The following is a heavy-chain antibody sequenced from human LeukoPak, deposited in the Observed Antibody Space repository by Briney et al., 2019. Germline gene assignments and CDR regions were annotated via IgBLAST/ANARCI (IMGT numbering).Heavy chain of an antibody. J-gene: IGHJ6*03. CDR3: ARAPYYYYMDV. V-gene: IGHV4-31*03. CDR1: GVSFTSEDYY. CDR2: LFYTGDT. Sequence: PSQTLSLTCTVSGVSFTSEDYYWTWIRQRPGKGLEWIAYLFYTGDTSYNQSLKSRTSISVDTTAKQFFLTLNSVIAADTAVYYCARAPYYYYMDVWGKGTTVTVSS.